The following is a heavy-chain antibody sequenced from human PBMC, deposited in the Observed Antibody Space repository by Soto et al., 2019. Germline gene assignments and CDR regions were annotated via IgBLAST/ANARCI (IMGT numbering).Heavy chain of an antibody. D-gene: IGHD2-2*01. V-gene: IGHV3-48*03. CDR2: TSVSGNII. CDR3: VRDTMRASAAASLDY. J-gene: IGHJ4*02. CDR1: GFTFSTYE. Sequence: GGSLRLSCAASGFTFSTYEFNWVRLAPGRGLEWISYTSVSGNIIKYAESVKGRFTISRDNAENSLHLHMSNLRVDDTALYFCVRDTMRASAAASLDYWGQGTQVTVSS.